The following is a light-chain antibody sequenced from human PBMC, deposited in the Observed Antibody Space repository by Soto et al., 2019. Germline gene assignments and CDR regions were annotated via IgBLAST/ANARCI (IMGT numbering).Light chain of an antibody. CDR3: HHRINWRFT. CDR2: DAS. V-gene: IGKV3-11*01. J-gene: IGKJ3*01. CDR1: QSVTDS. Sequence: ELVLTQSPATLSLSPGDRATLSCRASQSVTDSLAWFQQRPGQSPRLVIFDASNRATGIPPRFSGSGSGTDFPLTISSLEPEDFAVYYCHHRINWRFTFGPGTKVDIK.